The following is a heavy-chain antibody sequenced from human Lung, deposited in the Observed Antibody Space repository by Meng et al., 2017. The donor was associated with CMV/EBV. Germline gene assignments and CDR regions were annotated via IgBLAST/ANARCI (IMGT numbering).Heavy chain of an antibody. Sequence: SXXVSXXASGYTFTSYGISWVRQAPGQGLEWMGWISAYNGNTNYAQKLQGRVTMTTDTSTSTAYMELRSLRSDDTAVYYCATGNQYCSSTCCYPGGMDVXGQGXTVTVSS. J-gene: IGHJ6*02. CDR1: GYTFTSYG. D-gene: IGHD2-2*01. CDR2: ISAYNGNT. CDR3: ATGNQYCSSTCCYPGGMDV. V-gene: IGHV1-18*01.